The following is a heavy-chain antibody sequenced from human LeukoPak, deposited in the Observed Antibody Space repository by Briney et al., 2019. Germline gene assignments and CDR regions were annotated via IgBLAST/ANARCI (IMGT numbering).Heavy chain of an antibody. CDR3: AKGYCSSTNCKESFFDY. Sequence: GGSLRLSCAASGFTFNSYAMNWVRQAPGKGLEWVSTISASGGSTYYFVKGRFTISRDNSKNTLFLQMNSLRAEDTAVYFCAKGYCSSTNCKESFFDYWGQGTLVTVSS. CDR1: GFTFNSYA. D-gene: IGHD2-2*01. V-gene: IGHV3-23*01. CDR2: ISASGGST. J-gene: IGHJ4*02.